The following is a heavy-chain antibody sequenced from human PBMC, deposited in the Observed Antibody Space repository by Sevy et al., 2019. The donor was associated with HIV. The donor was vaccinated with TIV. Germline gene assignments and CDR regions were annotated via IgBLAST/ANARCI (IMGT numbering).Heavy chain of an antibody. CDR1: GYTFTGYY. CDR3: ARGGGWGEPEDAFHI. CDR2: INPNSGGT. J-gene: IGHJ3*02. Sequence: ASVKVSCRTSGYTFTGYYIHWVRQAPGQGLEWMGWINPNSGGTNYAQKFQGRVTMTTDTSISTAYIELSKRRSDDMAVYYCARGGGWGEPEDAFHIWGQGTMVTVSS. D-gene: IGHD3-16*01. V-gene: IGHV1-2*02.